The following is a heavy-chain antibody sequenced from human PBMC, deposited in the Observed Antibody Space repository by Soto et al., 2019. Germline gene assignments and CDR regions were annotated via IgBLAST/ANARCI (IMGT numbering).Heavy chain of an antibody. CDR2: INHSGST. V-gene: IGHV4-34*01. D-gene: IGHD2-2*01. CDR3: ARGVNLFDSVVVLAAMWGANWFDP. CDR1: GGSFSGYY. J-gene: IGHJ5*02. Sequence: QVQLQQWGAGLLKPSETLSLTCAVYGGSFSGYYWSWIRQPPGKGLEWIGEINHSGSTNYNPYLKSRVTIPVDRAKNQFYLKLSSVTAEDTAVSYGARGVNLFDSVVVLAAMWGANWFDPWGQGTLVTVSS.